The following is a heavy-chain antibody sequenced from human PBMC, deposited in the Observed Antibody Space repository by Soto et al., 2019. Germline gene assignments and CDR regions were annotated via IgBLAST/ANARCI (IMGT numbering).Heavy chain of an antibody. Sequence: SETLSHTCTVSGGSLGSSSYYWGWIRQSPGKGLEWIGNIYYSGSTYYNPSLRSRVTISVDRSRTQFSLKMSSVTAADTAVYYCARGRVVVPAAVMFNCLDPWGQGALVTVSS. V-gene: IGHV4-39*07. J-gene: IGHJ5*02. D-gene: IGHD2-2*01. CDR2: IYYSGST. CDR1: GGSLGSSSYY. CDR3: ARGRVVVPAAVMFNCLDP.